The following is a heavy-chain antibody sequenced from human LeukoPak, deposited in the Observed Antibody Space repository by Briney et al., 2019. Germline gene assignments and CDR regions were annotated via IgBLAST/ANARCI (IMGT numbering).Heavy chain of an antibody. V-gene: IGHV3-74*01. CDR1: GFTFNTYW. Sequence: PGGSLRLSCAASGFTFNTYWMHWVRQAPGKGLVWVSRINSDGSSTNYADSVKGRFTISRDNAKNTLSLQMNSLRAEDTAVYYCARLFASGAPFDYWGQGTLVTVSS. D-gene: IGHD1-26*01. J-gene: IGHJ4*02. CDR2: INSDGSST. CDR3: ARLFASGAPFDY.